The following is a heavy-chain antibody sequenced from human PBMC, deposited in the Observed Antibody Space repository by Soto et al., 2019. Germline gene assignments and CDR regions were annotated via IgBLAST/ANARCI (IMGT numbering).Heavy chain of an antibody. CDR1: GGSISSGGYY. CDR3: ARSRDIVVVPAARFIDYYYYYMDV. V-gene: IGHV4-31*03. Sequence: SETLSLTCTVSGGSISSGGYYWSWIRQHPGKGLEWIGYIYYSGSTYYNPSLKSRVTISVDTSKNQFSLKLSSVTTADTAVYYCARSRDIVVVPAARFIDYYYYYMDVWGKGTTVTVSS. D-gene: IGHD2-2*01. CDR2: IYYSGST. J-gene: IGHJ6*03.